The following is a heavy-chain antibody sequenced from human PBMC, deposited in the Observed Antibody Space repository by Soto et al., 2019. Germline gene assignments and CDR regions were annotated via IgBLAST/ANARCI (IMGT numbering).Heavy chain of an antibody. V-gene: IGHV3-11*06. J-gene: IGHJ6*02. CDR1: GFTCSDYY. CDR3: PRDHQVSVTPQILDV. D-gene: IGHD5-18*01. CDR2: ISSSSSYT. Sequence: QVQLVESGGGLVKPGGSLRLSCAASGFTCSDYYMSWIRQAPGKGLEWVSYISSSSSYTNYADSVKGRFTISRDNAKNSLYLQMNSLRAEDTAVYYCPRDHQVSVTPQILDVWGQGTTVTVSS.